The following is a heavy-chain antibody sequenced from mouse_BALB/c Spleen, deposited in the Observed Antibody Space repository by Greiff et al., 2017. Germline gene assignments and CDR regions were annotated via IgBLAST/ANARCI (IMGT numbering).Heavy chain of an antibody. CDR1: GYSITSDYA. D-gene: IGHD1-1*01. J-gene: IGHJ1*01. CDR3: ARPPLYYGYWYFDV. CDR2: ISYSGST. Sequence: VQLQQSGPGLVKPSQSLSLTCTVTGYSITSDYAWNWIRQFPGNKLEWMGYISYSGSTSYNPSLKSRISITRDTSKNQFFLQLNSVTTEDTATYYCARPPLYYGYWYFDVWGAGTTVTVSS. V-gene: IGHV3-2*02.